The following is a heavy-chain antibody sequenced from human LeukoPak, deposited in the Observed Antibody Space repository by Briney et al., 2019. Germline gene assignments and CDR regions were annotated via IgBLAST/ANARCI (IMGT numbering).Heavy chain of an antibody. D-gene: IGHD5-18*01. CDR2: IWYDGSNK. CDR1: GFTFSSYG. J-gene: IGHJ4*02. CDR3: ATTLNYSYGYTDY. Sequence: TGGSLRLSCAASGFTFSSYGMHWVRQAPGKGLEWVAVIWYDGSNKYYADSVKGRFTIPRDNSKNTLYLQMNSLRAEDTAVYYCATTLNYSYGYTDYWGQGTLVTVSS. V-gene: IGHV3-33*01.